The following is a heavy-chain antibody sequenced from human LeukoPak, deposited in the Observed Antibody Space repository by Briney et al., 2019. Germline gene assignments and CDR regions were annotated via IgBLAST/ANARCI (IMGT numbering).Heavy chain of an antibody. J-gene: IGHJ4*02. CDR3: ARDYGSSGYYYG. D-gene: IGHD3-22*01. V-gene: IGHV7-4-1*02. Sequence: ASVKVSCKASGYTFTSYAMNWVRQAPGQGLEWMGWINTNTGNPTYAQGSTGRFVFSLDTCVSTAYLQISSLKAEDTAVYYCARDYGSSGYYYGWGQGTLVTVSS. CDR2: INTNTGNP. CDR1: GYTFTSYA.